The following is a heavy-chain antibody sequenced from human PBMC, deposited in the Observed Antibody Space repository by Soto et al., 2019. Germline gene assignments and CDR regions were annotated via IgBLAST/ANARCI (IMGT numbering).Heavy chain of an antibody. J-gene: IGHJ4*02. D-gene: IGHD3-10*01. Sequence: EVQLLESGGGLVQPGQSLRLSCVASGFTFTTFGMIWVRQAPGKGLEWVSGISSNGGSTYYADSVEGRFTISRDNSKNTLYLQRNSLRVEDTALFYCAKRQRGDGFAVDFWGRGTLVTVSS. CDR3: AKRQRGDGFAVDF. CDR1: GFTFTTFG. CDR2: ISSNGGST. V-gene: IGHV3-23*01.